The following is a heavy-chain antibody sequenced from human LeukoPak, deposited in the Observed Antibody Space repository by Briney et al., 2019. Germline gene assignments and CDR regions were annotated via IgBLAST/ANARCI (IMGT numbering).Heavy chain of an antibody. CDR3: AREYSAFEI. CDR1: GGSISTYY. CDR2: IHYSGST. V-gene: IGHV4-59*01. D-gene: IGHD1-1*01. Sequence: SPETLSLTCTVSGGSISTYYWSWIRQPPGKGLEWIGYIHYSGSTSYNPSLKSRITISVDTSKNQLSLILNSVTAADTAVYYCAREYSAFEIWGQGTMVTVSS. J-gene: IGHJ3*02.